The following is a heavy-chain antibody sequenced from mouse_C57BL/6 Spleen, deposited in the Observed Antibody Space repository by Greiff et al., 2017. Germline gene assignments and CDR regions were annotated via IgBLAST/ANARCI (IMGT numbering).Heavy chain of an antibody. V-gene: IGHV1-55*01. D-gene: IGHD1-1*01. J-gene: IGHJ2*01. CDR2: IYPGSGST. CDR3: ARYYYGSSGYFDY. Sequence: QVQLQQPGAELVKPGASVKMSCKASGYTFTSYWITWVKQRPGQGLEWIGDIYPGSGSTNYNEKFKSKATLTVDTSSSTAYIQLSSLTSEDSAVYDCARYYYGSSGYFDYWGQGTTLTVSS. CDR1: GYTFTSYW.